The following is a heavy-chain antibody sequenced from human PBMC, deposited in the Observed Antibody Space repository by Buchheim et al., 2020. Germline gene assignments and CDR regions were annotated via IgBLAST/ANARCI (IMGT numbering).Heavy chain of an antibody. D-gene: IGHD2-15*01. V-gene: IGHV1-69*11. CDR1: GGTFSSYA. CDR3: ARAGDCSSGFCILRENYFFYGMDV. J-gene: IGHJ6*02. CDR2: INPILGTA. Sequence: QVQLVQSGAEVKKPGSSVKVSCKASGGTFSSYAISWVRQAPGEGLEWMGGINPILGTANNAQKFQGRVTFTADESTNTAYMELSSLRSEETAVYYCARAGDCSSGFCILRENYFFYGMDVWGQGT.